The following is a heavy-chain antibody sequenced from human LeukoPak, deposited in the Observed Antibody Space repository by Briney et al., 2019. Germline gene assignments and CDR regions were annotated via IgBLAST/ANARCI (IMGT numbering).Heavy chain of an antibody. Sequence: PSETLSLTCTVSGYSISSGYYWGWIRQPPGKGLEWIGIIYHSGSTYFNPSLKSRVTISVDTSKNQFSLKLSSVTAADTAVYYCARDRDGSGTSIDYWGQGTLVTVSS. CDR3: ARDRDGSGTSIDY. J-gene: IGHJ4*02. CDR2: IYHSGST. V-gene: IGHV4-38-2*02. D-gene: IGHD3-10*01. CDR1: GYSISSGYY.